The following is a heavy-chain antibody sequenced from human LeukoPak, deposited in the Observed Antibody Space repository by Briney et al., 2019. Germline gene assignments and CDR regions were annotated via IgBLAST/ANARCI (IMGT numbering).Heavy chain of an antibody. D-gene: IGHD6-6*01. CDR2: IYYNGNT. V-gene: IGHV4-39*07. CDR3: ARVGWGNAAAHPNWLDP. CDR1: GGSISATTYY. J-gene: IGHJ5*02. Sequence: SETLSLTCTVSGGSISATTYYWGWIRQPPGTGLEWIANIYYNGNTAYNPSLKSRATITIDTSKNQFSLRLNSVTAADTAVYYCARVGWGNAAAHPNWLDPWGQGILVTVSS.